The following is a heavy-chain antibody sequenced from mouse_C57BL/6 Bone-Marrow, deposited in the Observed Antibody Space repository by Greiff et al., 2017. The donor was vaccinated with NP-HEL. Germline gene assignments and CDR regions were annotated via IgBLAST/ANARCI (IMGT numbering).Heavy chain of an antibody. CDR3: ARYYYGSSYAMDY. Sequence: QVQLQQSGAELARPGASVKLSCKASGYTFTSYGISWVKQRTGQGLEWIGEIYPRSGNTYYNEKFKGKATLTADKSSSTAYMERRSLTSEDSAVYFCARYYYGSSYAMDYWGQGTSVTVSS. CDR1: GYTFTSYG. CDR2: IYPRSGNT. V-gene: IGHV1-81*01. J-gene: IGHJ4*01. D-gene: IGHD1-1*01.